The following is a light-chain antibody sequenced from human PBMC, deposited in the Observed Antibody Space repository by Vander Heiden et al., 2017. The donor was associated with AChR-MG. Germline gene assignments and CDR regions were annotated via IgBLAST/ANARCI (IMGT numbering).Light chain of an antibody. CDR3: QQRSNWPPFT. J-gene: IGKJ3*01. CDR2: DAS. Sequence: ENLLTQSPATLSLSPGERATLSCRASQSVSSYLAWYQQKPGQAPRLLIYDASNRATGIPARFSGSGSGTDFTLTISSLEPEDFAVYYCQQRSNWPPFTFGHGTKVDIK. V-gene: IGKV3-11*01. CDR1: QSVSSY.